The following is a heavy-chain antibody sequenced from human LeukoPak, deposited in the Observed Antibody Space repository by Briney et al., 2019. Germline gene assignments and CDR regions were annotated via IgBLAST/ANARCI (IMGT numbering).Heavy chain of an antibody. V-gene: IGHV3-9*01. CDR2: ISWNSGSI. Sequence: PGRSLRLSCAASGFTFDDYAMHWVRQAPGKGLEWVSGISWNSGSIGYADSVKGRFTISRDNAKNSLYLQMNSLRAEDTALYYCAKDKVWDYYDSSGYYGYWGQGTLVTVSS. J-gene: IGHJ4*02. CDR1: GFTFDDYA. D-gene: IGHD3-22*01. CDR3: AKDKVWDYYDSSGYYGY.